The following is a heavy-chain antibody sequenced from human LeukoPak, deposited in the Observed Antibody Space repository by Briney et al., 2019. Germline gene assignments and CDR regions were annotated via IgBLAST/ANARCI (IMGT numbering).Heavy chain of an antibody. CDR3: ARSLYGSGTEPFDY. CDR2: IYYSGST. J-gene: IGHJ4*02. D-gene: IGHD3-10*01. CDR1: GGSISSSSYY. V-gene: IGHV4-39*07. Sequence: SETLSLTCTVSGGSISSSSYYWGWIRQPPGKGLEWIGSIYYSGSTNYNPSLKSRVTISVDTSKNQFSLKLSSVTAADTAVYYCARSLYGSGTEPFDYWGQGTLVTVSS.